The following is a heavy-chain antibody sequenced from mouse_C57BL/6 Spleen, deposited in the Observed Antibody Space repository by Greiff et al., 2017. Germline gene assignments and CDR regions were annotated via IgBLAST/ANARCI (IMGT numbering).Heavy chain of an antibody. J-gene: IGHJ2*01. CDR2: ISSGGSYT. CDR1: GFTFSSYG. CDR3: ARQPHSNFFDY. V-gene: IGHV5-6*02. D-gene: IGHD2-5*01. Sequence: EVKLVESGGDLVKPGGSLKLSCAASGFTFSSYGMSWVRQTPDKRLEWVATISSGGSYTYYPDSVKGRFTISRDNAKNTLYLQMSSLKSEDTAMYYCARQPHSNFFDYWGQGTTRTVSS.